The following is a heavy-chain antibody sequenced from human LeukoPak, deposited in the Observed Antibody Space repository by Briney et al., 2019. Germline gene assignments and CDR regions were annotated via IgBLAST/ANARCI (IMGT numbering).Heavy chain of an antibody. CDR1: GGSISSGSYY. V-gene: IGHV4-61*02. D-gene: IGHD4-17*01. Sequence: PSQTLSLTCTVSGGSISSGSYYWSWIRQPAGKGLEWIGRIYTSGSTNYNPSLKSRVTISVDTSKNQFSLKLSSVTAADTAVYYCARVLGFLHGDERGWFDPWGQGALVTVSS. J-gene: IGHJ5*02. CDR2: IYTSGST. CDR3: ARVLGFLHGDERGWFDP.